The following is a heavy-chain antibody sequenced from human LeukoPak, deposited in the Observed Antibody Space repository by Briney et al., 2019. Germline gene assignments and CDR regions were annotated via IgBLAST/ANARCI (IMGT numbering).Heavy chain of an antibody. CDR3: ARDRGPFSANYYFDF. V-gene: IGHV1-46*01. Sequence: ASVKVSCRASGYTFTSYSMHWVRQAPGQGLDWMGIINPSGGSTTYAQKFQGRVTMTRDTSTSTVYMELSSLRSEDTAVYYCARDRGPFSANYYFDFWAREPWSPSPQ. CDR1: GYTFTSYS. D-gene: IGHD3-10*01. J-gene: IGHJ4*02. CDR2: INPSGGST.